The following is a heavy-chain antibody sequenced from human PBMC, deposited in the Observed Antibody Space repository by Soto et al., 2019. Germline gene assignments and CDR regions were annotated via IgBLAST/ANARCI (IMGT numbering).Heavy chain of an antibody. CDR3: ARDFVGYKGMDV. Sequence: ASVKVSCKASGYIFASYYMHWVRQAPGQGLEWVGFIKSNTGVTDYAQTFQGRVSMTRDTSTTTVYMELSSLTSGDTGVYYCARDFVGYKGMDVWGQGTTVTVSS. CDR1: GYIFASYY. J-gene: IGHJ6*02. V-gene: IGHV1-46*01. CDR2: IKSNTGVT. D-gene: IGHD2-21*01.